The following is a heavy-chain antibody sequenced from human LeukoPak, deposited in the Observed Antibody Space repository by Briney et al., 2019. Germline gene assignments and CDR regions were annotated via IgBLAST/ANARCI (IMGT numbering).Heavy chain of an antibody. CDR2: IYTSGGT. CDR3: ARDSPYDYIWGSYRYPYYYYYMDV. D-gene: IGHD3-16*02. CDR1: GGSISSYY. V-gene: IGHV4-4*07. J-gene: IGHJ6*03. Sequence: SETLSLTCTVSGGSISSYYWSWIRQPAGKGLEWFGGIYTSGGTTYNPSLKSRVTMSVDTSKNQFSLKLSSVTAADTAVYYCARDSPYDYIWGSYRYPYYYYYMDVWGKGTTVTVSS.